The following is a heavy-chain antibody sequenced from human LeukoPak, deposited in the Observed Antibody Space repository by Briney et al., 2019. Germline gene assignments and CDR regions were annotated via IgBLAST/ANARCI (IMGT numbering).Heavy chain of an antibody. D-gene: IGHD2-2*01. V-gene: IGHV1-24*01. Sequence: ASVKVSCKVSGYTLTELSMHWVRQAPGKGLEWMGGFDPEDGETIYAQKFQGRVTMTEDTSTDTAYMELSSLRSEDTAVYYCATGGNAPPTKYQLLQGGDNWFDPWGQGTLVTVSS. CDR2: FDPEDGET. CDR1: GYTLTELS. J-gene: IGHJ5*02. CDR3: ATGGNAPPTKYQLLQGGDNWFDP.